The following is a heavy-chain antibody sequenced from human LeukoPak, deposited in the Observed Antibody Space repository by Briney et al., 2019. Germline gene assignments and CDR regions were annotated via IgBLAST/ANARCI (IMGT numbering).Heavy chain of an antibody. D-gene: IGHD5-12*01. CDR3: SSGYESDYFFYYGMDV. CDR2: ISSSSRST. CDR1: GFTFSDNY. Sequence: GGSLRLSCAASGFTFSDNYMSWIRQAPGKGLEWVSYISSSSRSTTYADSVKGRFTISRDNAKNSLYLQMNSLRAEDTAVYYCSSGYESDYFFYYGMDVWGQGTTVTVSS. J-gene: IGHJ6*02. V-gene: IGHV3-11*06.